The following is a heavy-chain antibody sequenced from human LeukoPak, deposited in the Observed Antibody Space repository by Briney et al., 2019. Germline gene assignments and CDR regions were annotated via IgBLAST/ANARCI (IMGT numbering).Heavy chain of an antibody. Sequence: GGSLRLSCAASGFTFSSYGMHWVRQAPGKGLEWVAFIRYDGSNKYYADSVKGRFTISRDNSKNTLYLQMNSLRAEDTAAYYCAKTLGYCSSTSCYNLDYWGQGTLVTVSS. CDR3: AKTLGYCSSTSCYNLDY. J-gene: IGHJ4*02. D-gene: IGHD2-2*02. V-gene: IGHV3-30*02. CDR1: GFTFSSYG. CDR2: IRYDGSNK.